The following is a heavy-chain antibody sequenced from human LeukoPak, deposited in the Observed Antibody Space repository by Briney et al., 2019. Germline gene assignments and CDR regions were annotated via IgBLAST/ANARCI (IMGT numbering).Heavy chain of an antibody. CDR2: ISSSSSYI. V-gene: IGHV3-21*01. D-gene: IGHD3-9*01. CDR3: ARDHGANFDWLSHDAFDI. Sequence: PGGSLRLSCAASGFTFSSYSMNWVRQAPGKGLEWVSSISSSSSYIYYADSVKGRFTISRDNAKNSLYLQMNSLRAEDTAVYYCARDHGANFDWLSHDAFDIWGQGTMVTVSS. J-gene: IGHJ3*02. CDR1: GFTFSSYS.